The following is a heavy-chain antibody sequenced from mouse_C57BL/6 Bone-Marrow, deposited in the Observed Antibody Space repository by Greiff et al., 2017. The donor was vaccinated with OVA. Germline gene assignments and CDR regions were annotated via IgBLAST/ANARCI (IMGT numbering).Heavy chain of an antibody. CDR2: IWSGGST. V-gene: IGHV2-2*01. CDR1: GFSLTSYG. CDR3: ARRRGYDGYYEGLAY. Sequence: QVQLQQSGPGLVQPSQCLSITCTVSGFSLTSYGVPWVRQSPGKGLEWLGVIWSGGSTDYNAAFISGLIISKDNSKSHVFLKMNSLQADDTAIYYCARRRGYDGYYEGLAYWGQGTLVTVSA. D-gene: IGHD2-3*01. J-gene: IGHJ3*01.